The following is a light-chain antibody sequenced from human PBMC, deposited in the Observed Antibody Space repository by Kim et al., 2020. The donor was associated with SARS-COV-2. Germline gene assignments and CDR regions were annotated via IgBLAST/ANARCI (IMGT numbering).Light chain of an antibody. CDR2: DVT. CDR1: SSDIGVYDF. Sequence: QSALTQPASVSGSPGQAVTISCTGTSSDIGVYDFVSWYQHHPGKAPKLLIFDVTKRPSGVSHRFSGSKSGNTASLSISRLQAEDEADYYCNSYTTTSTVVFGGGTQLTVL. J-gene: IGLJ2*01. CDR3: NSYTTTSTVV. V-gene: IGLV2-14*03.